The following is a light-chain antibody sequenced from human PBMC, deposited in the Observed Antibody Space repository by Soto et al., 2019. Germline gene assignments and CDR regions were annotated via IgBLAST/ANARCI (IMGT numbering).Light chain of an antibody. CDR1: SSDIGTYNY. Sequence: QSALTQPASVSGSPGQSITISCTGTSSDIGTYNYVSWYQQHPGKAPKLIISEVSNRPSGVSNRFSASKSGNTASLTISRLQAEDDAHYYCSSYTGSSTLEWVFGGGTKLTVL. J-gene: IGLJ3*02. CDR2: EVS. CDR3: SSYTGSSTLEWV. V-gene: IGLV2-14*01.